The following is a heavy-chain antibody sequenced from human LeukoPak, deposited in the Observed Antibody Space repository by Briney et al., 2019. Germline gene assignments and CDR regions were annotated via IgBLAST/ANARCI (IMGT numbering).Heavy chain of an antibody. D-gene: IGHD6-19*01. V-gene: IGHV3-21*01. CDR3: ARVGYSSGWYFDY. Sequence: GGSLRLSCAASGFTFSSYAMNWVRQAPGKGLEWVSGISGSGGNTYYADSVKGRFTISRDNAQKSLYLQMNSLRAEDTAVYYCARVGYSSGWYFDYWGQGTLVTVSS. CDR2: ISGSGGNT. J-gene: IGHJ4*02. CDR1: GFTFSSYA.